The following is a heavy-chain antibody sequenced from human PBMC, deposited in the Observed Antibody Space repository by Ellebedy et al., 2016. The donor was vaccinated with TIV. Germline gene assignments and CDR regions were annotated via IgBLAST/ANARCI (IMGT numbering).Heavy chain of an antibody. Sequence: ASVKVSCKASGYTFTNFYLHWVRQAPGQRLEWMGIINPSDGSASYAQKVQGRVTMTTGTPTSTGYMELRSLRSDDTAGYYCARVIGLLDCDGATCSPPPPLDYWGQGTLVTVSS. D-gene: IGHD2-21*01. J-gene: IGHJ4*02. V-gene: IGHV1-46*01. CDR2: INPSDGSA. CDR1: GYTFTNFY. CDR3: ARVIGLLDCDGATCSPPPPLDY.